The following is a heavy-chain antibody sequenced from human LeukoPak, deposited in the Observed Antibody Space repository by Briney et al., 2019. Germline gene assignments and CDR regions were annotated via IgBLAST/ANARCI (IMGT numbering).Heavy chain of an antibody. Sequence: GGSLRLSCAASGFTFGDYGMSWVRQAPGKGLEWVSGINWNGGSTGYADSVKGRFTISRDNAKNSLYLQMNSLRAEDTALYHCARHNATGYYYGMDVWGQGTTVTVSS. CDR2: INWNGGST. CDR3: ARHNATGYYYGMDV. D-gene: IGHD7-27*01. CDR1: GFTFGDYG. J-gene: IGHJ6*02. V-gene: IGHV3-20*01.